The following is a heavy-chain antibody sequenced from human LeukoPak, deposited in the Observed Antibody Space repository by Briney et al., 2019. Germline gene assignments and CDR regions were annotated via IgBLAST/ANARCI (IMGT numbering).Heavy chain of an antibody. Sequence: PGGSLRLSCAASGFTFSSYAMSWVRQAPGKGLEWVSAISGSGGSTYYADSVKGRFTISRDNSKNTRYLQMSSLRAEDTAVYYCAKGVVVVPAAIDYWGQGALVTVSS. D-gene: IGHD2-2*01. CDR1: GFTFSSYA. J-gene: IGHJ4*02. V-gene: IGHV3-23*01. CDR2: ISGSGGST. CDR3: AKGVVVVPAAIDY.